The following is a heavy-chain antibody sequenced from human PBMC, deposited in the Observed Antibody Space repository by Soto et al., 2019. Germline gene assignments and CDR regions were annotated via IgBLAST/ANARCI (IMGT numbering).Heavy chain of an antibody. D-gene: IGHD3-3*01. J-gene: IGHJ5*02. Sequence: GSVKVSCKASGYTFTSYDINWVRQATGQGLEWMGWMNPNSGNTGYAQKFQGRVTMTRNTSISTAYMELSSLRSEDTAIYYCARGLGGGRGSGYYNLFDPWGQGTLVTVSS. CDR3: ARGLGGGRGSGYYNLFDP. CDR1: GYTFTSYD. V-gene: IGHV1-8*01. CDR2: MNPNSGNT.